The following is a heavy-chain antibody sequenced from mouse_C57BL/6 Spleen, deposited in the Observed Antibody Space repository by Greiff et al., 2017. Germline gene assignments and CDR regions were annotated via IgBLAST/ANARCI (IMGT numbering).Heavy chain of an antibody. CDR1: GFTFSSYA. V-gene: IGHV5-4*01. CDR2: ISDGGSYT. J-gene: IGHJ2*01. Sequence: EVKLQESGGGLVKPGGSLKLSCAASGFTFSSYAMSWVRQTPEKRLEWVATISDGGSYTYYPDNVKGRFTISRDNAKNNLYLQMSHLKSEDTAMYYCAREGGGYADYWGEGTTLTVSS. CDR3: AREGGGYADY. D-gene: IGHD2-2*01.